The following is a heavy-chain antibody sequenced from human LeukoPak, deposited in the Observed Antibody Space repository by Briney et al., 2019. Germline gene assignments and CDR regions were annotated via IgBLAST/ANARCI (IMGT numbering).Heavy chain of an antibody. V-gene: IGHV1-69*13. CDR2: IIPIFGTA. CDR3: ASLTHDAFDI. CDR1: GGTFSSYA. J-gene: IGHJ3*02. Sequence: ASVKVSCKASGGTFSSYAISWVRQAPGQGLEWMGGIIPIFGTANYAQKFQGRVTITADESTSTAYMELSSLRSEDTAVYYCASLTHDAFDIWGQGTMVTVSS.